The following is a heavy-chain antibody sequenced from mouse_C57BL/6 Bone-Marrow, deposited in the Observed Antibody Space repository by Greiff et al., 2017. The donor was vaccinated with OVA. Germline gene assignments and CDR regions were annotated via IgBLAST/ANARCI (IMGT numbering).Heavy chain of an antibody. CDR2: INPNNGGT. D-gene: IGHD2-3*01. J-gene: IGHJ3*01. CDR3: ARSWLLFY. CDR1: GYTFTDYY. Sequence: EVQLQQSGPELVKPGASVKISCKASGYTFTDYYMNWVKQSHGKSLEWIGDINPNNGGTSYNQKFKGKATLTVDKSSSTAYMELRSLTSEDSAVYYCARSWLLFYWGQGTLVTVSA. V-gene: IGHV1-26*01.